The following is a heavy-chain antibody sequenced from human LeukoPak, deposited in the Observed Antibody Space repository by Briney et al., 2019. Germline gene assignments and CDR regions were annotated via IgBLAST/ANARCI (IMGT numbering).Heavy chain of an antibody. CDR1: GFTFSSYG. V-gene: IGHV3-33*01. D-gene: IGHD5-18*01. CDR2: MWFDGSDK. Sequence: GGSLRLSCAASGFTFSSYGMHWVRQAPGKGLEWVAVMWFDGSDKYYADSVKGRFTISRDNSKNTLYLQMNSLRAEDTAVYYCARDVVDTAMSGHWFDPWGQGTLVTVSP. CDR3: ARDVVDTAMSGHWFDP. J-gene: IGHJ5*02.